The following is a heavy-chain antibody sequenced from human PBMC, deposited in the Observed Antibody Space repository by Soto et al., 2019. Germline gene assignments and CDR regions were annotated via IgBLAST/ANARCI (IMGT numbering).Heavy chain of an antibody. Sequence: QVQLQESGLRLVKPSETLSLTCTVSGGSISTYYWSWIRQPPGKGLEWIGYIYYSGSTNYNPSLKRRVTISVNTYKNQFSLKLISVTAAETAVYYCARSSSGWYGLFDFWGQGTLVTVSS. J-gene: IGHJ4*02. CDR3: ARSSSGWYGLFDF. D-gene: IGHD6-19*01. CDR1: GGSISTYY. CDR2: IYYSGST. V-gene: IGHV4-59*01.